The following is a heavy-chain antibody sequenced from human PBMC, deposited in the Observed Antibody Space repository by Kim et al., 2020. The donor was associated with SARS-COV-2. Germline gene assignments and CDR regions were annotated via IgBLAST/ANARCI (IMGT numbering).Heavy chain of an antibody. D-gene: IGHD2-15*01. CDR2: MNPNSGNT. Sequence: ASVKVSCKASGYTFTSYDINWVRQATGQGLEWMGWMNPNSGNTGYAQKFQGRVTMTRNTSISTAYMELSSLRSEDTAVYYCARGPVRSRVVVVAATRSYYFDYWGQGTLVTVSS. J-gene: IGHJ4*02. V-gene: IGHV1-8*01. CDR1: GYTFTSYD. CDR3: ARGPVRSRVVVVAATRSYYFDY.